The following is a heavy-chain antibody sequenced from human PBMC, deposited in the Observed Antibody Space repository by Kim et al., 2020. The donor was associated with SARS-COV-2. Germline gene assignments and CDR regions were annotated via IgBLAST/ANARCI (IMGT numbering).Heavy chain of an antibody. CDR2: ISAYNGNT. CDR3: AIGYYYDSSGYYYHAFDI. Sequence: ASVKVSCKASGYTFTSYGISWVRQAPGQGLEWMGWISAYNGNTNYAQKLQGRVTMTTDTSTSTAYMELRSLRSDDTAVYYCAIGYYYDSSGYYYHAFDIWGQGTMVTVSS. J-gene: IGHJ3*02. D-gene: IGHD3-22*01. V-gene: IGHV1-18*01. CDR1: GYTFTSYG.